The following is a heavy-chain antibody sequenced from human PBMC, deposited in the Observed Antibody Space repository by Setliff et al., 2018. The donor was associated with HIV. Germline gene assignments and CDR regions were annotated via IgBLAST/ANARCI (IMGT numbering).Heavy chain of an antibody. CDR1: GYSSAGNLA. CDR3: ARAVNLTFDI. Sequence: SETLSLTCTVSGYSSAGNLAWAWIRQHPKKWLEWIGSIWHAGNTLYNPSLKRRVSISLDTSMEEFGLQLSSVTAADTAVYYCARAVNLTFDIWSRGTMVTVSS. V-gene: IGHV4-38-2*02. CDR2: IWHAGNT. J-gene: IGHJ3*02.